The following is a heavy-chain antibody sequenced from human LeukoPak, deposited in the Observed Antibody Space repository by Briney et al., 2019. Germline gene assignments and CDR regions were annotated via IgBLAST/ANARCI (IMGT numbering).Heavy chain of an antibody. CDR3: GRVGGRSKAAKGDAFDI. J-gene: IGHJ3*02. V-gene: IGHV3-33*01. D-gene: IGHD6-6*01. Sequence: VRQXPGKGPXXXXXXWYDGSNKYYAESVEGRFTISRDNAQNSMYLQMNSLRAEDTAVYYCGRVGGRSKAAKGDAFDIWGQGTMVTVSS. CDR2: XWYDGSNK.